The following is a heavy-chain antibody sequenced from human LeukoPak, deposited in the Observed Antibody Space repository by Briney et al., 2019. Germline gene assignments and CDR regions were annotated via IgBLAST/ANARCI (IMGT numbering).Heavy chain of an antibody. CDR3: ARQPGTRGINL. CDR2: IYTSGST. J-gene: IGHJ4*02. V-gene: IGHV4-4*09. CDR1: GVSISSYI. D-gene: IGHD1-1*01. Sequence: SETLSLTCRVSGVSISSYIWSWIRQPPGKGLEWIGYIYTSGSTDYHPSLKSRVTITVNRYKNQFSLKLSSVTAADTAFYYGARQPGTRGINLGGQGTLVTVSS.